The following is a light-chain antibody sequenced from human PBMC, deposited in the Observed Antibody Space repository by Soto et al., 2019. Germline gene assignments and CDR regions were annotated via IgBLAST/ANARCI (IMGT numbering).Light chain of an antibody. CDR3: QHYNNWPWT. Sequence: EIVLTQSPATLSLSPGERATLSCRASQSVSSYLAWYQQKPGQAPRLLIYDASNRATGIPARFSGSGSGTDFTLTIGSLEPEDFAVYYCQHYNNWPWTVGQGTKVDIK. V-gene: IGKV3-11*01. J-gene: IGKJ1*01. CDR2: DAS. CDR1: QSVSSY.